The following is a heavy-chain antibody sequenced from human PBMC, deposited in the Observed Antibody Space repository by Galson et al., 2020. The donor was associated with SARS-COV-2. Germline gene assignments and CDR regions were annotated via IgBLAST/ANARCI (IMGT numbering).Heavy chain of an antibody. CDR3: ARGFAEGWLQLSWFHP. CDR2: INHSGST. D-gene: IGHD5-12*01. Sequence: SETLSLTCAVYGGSFSGYYWSWIRQPPGKGLEWIGEINHSGSTNYNPSLKSRVTISVDTSKNQFSLKLSSVTAADTAVYYCARGFAEGWLQLSWFHPWGQGTLVTVSS. V-gene: IGHV4-34*01. CDR1: GGSFSGYY. J-gene: IGHJ5*02.